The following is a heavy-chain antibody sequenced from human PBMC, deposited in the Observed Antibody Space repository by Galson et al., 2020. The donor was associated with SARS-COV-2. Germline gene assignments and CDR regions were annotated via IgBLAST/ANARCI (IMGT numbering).Heavy chain of an antibody. CDR1: GASISSGNSY. Sequence: SETLSLTCTVSGASISSGNSYWSWIRQPAGKGLEWVGRIYLTGNTNYNSSLESRVTISGDTSKNQFTLSLTSVTAADTAVYYCARFVSGTSQFDCWGQGTLVTVSS. CDR3: ARFVSGTSQFDC. V-gene: IGHV4-61*02. D-gene: IGHD1-7*01. CDR2: IYLTGNT. J-gene: IGHJ4*02.